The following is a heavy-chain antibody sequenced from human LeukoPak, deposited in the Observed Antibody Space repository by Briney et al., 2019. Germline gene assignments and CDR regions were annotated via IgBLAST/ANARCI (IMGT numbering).Heavy chain of an antibody. CDR1: GFTLSNFA. D-gene: IGHD2-2*02. V-gene: IGHV3-13*01. Sequence: GGSLRLSCAASGFTLSNFAMHWVRQATGKGLEWVSAIGTAGDTFYPGSVKGRFTISRENAKNSLYLQMNNLRAEDTAVYYCARAVGYCSSTSCYTSHYYYYGMDVWGQGTTVTVSS. CDR3: ARAVGYCSSTSCYTSHYYYYGMDV. J-gene: IGHJ6*02. CDR2: IGTAGDT.